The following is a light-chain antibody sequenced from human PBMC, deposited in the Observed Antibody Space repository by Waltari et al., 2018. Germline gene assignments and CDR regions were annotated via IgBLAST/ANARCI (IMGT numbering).Light chain of an antibody. V-gene: IGKV1-17*03. Sequence: DMQMTQSPSAMSASVGDSVTITCRASQDITNHLAWFQQKPGKAPKRLIYGASSLQSGVPSRFSGSGSGTEFTLTISGLQPEDFGSYYCLQYFKYPVAFGGGTKVEIK. CDR2: GAS. J-gene: IGKJ4*01. CDR3: LQYFKYPVA. CDR1: QDITNH.